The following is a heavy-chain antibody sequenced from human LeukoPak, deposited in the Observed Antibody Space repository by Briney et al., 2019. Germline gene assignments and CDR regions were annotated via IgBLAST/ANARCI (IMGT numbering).Heavy chain of an antibody. V-gene: IGHV3-30*02. CDR2: VRYDETTK. Sequence: PGGSLRLSCAASGFTFSNYGMHWVRQAPGKGLEWVAFVRYDETTKFYADSVKGRFTISRDNSKTTLYLQMNSLRAEDTAVYYCARALNWGNDLAFDYWGQGTLVTVSS. CDR1: GFTFSNYG. CDR3: ARALNWGNDLAFDY. D-gene: IGHD7-27*01. J-gene: IGHJ4*02.